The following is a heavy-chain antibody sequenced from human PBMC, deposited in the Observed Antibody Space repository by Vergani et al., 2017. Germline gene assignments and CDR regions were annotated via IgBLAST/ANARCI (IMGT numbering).Heavy chain of an antibody. CDR1: GESFSSFF. CDR3: AVRPRVNLVGGGIVTKRTFDY. V-gene: IGHV4-34*02. Sequence: QVQLQQWGAGVVKPSGTLYLTCAVFGESFSSFFLGWIRPPPGKGLEWIGEINNDGHTNYNSSLESRITVSRNTAENQFSLNLMSVTAADTAMYYCAVRPRVNLVGGGIVTKRTFDYWSQGSLVTVSS. J-gene: IGHJ4*02. D-gene: IGHD3-10*01. CDR2: INNDGHT.